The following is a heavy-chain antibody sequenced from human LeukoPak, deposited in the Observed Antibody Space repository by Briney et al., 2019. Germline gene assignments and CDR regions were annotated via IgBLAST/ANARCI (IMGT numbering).Heavy chain of an antibody. D-gene: IGHD6-19*01. CDR2: INSDGSGT. V-gene: IGHV3-74*01. CDR3: AKDMDSSGWYIDY. Sequence: GGSLRLSCAASGFTFSSYWIHWVRQAPGKGLVWVSRINSDGSGTTYADSVKGRFTISRDNVKNTLYLQMNSLRAEDTAVYYCAKDMDSSGWYIDYWGQGTLVTVSS. CDR1: GFTFSSYW. J-gene: IGHJ4*02.